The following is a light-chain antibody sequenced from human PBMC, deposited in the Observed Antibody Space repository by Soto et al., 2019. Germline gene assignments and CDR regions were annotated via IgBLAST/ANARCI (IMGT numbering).Light chain of an antibody. Sequence: EMVLTQSPGTLSLSRGERATLSCRASQSVSSSYLAWYQQKPGQAPRLLIYGASSRATGIPDRFSGSGSGTDNTLTISSLEPEDFAVYDCEQYCSSPPTFGPGTQV. CDR3: EQYCSSPPT. CDR1: QSVSSSY. V-gene: IGKV3-20*01. CDR2: GAS. J-gene: IGKJ3*01.